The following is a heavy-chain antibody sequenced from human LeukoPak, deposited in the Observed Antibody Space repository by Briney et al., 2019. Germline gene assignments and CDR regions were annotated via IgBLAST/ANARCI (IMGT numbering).Heavy chain of an antibody. CDR2: IYYSGST. Sequence: SETLSLTCTVPGGSISSSSYYWGWIRQPPGKWLEWIGSIYYSGSTYYNPSLKSRVTISVDTSKNQFPLKLSSVTAADPAVYYCARVRRESYYFDYWGQGTLVTVSS. CDR1: GGSISSSSYY. D-gene: IGHD3-10*01. J-gene: IGHJ4*02. CDR3: ARVRRESYYFDY. V-gene: IGHV4-39*06.